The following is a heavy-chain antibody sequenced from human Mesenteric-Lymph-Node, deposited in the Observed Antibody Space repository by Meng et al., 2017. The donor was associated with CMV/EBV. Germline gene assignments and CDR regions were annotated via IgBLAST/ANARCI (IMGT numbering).Heavy chain of an antibody. CDR3: ARDPQRVTVFGVAPHSPSGWFDP. Sequence: YYWSWIRQPPGKGLEWIGEINHSESTNYNPSLKSRVTISVDTSKNQFSLKLSSVTAADTAVYYCARDPQRVTVFGVAPHSPSGWFDPWGQGTLVTVSS. V-gene: IGHV4-34*01. CDR2: INHSEST. J-gene: IGHJ5*02. CDR1: YY. D-gene: IGHD3-3*01.